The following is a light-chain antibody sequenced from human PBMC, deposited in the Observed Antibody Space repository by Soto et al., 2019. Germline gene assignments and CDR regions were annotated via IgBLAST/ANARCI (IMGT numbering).Light chain of an antibody. CDR3: QQYGSSLVYT. V-gene: IGKV3-20*01. CDR2: GAS. Sequence: EIVLTQSPGTLSLSPGERATLSCRASQSLTKRYLAWYQQKSGQAPRLLIYGASNRATGIPDRLSGSGSGTDFTLIISRMEPEDFAVYYCQQYGSSLVYTFGQGTKLEIK. CDR1: QSLTKRY. J-gene: IGKJ2*01.